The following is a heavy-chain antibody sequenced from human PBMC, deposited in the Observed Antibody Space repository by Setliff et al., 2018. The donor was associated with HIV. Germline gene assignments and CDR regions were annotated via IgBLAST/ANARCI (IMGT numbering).Heavy chain of an antibody. D-gene: IGHD2-2*01. CDR2: IDTDNGYR. CDR3: ARWCAAAGCYPAIYHFDS. CDR1: GYTFSEYA. V-gene: IGHV1-3*04. J-gene: IGHJ4*02. Sequence: ASVKVSCKASGYTFSEYAIHWVRQAPGQRLEWMGRIDTDNGYRRYSPKLQGRVTITKDTSANTAYMEMRGLRSEDTAVYYCARWCAAAGCYPAIYHFDSWGQGTLVTVSS.